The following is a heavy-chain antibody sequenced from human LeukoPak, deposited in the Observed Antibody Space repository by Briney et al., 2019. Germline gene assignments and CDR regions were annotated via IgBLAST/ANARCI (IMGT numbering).Heavy chain of an antibody. J-gene: IGHJ4*02. D-gene: IGHD2-21*02. Sequence: ASVKVSCKASGYTFTGYYMHWVRQAPGQGLEWMGWINPNSGGTNYAQKFQGRVTMTRDTSISTAYMELSRLRPDDTAVYYCARDLYIVVVTGLDYWGQGTLVTVSS. CDR2: INPNSGGT. CDR3: ARDLYIVVVTGLDY. V-gene: IGHV1-2*02. CDR1: GYTFTGYY.